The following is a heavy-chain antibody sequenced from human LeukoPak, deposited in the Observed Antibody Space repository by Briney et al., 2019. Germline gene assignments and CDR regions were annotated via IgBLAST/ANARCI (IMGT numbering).Heavy chain of an antibody. CDR3: AKAPKYSGYPDF. D-gene: IGHD5-12*01. Sequence: PGGSLRLSCAASGFTLSDCAMSWVRQAPGKGLEWVSSITAGGGNTYYADSVQGRFTISRDNSKNTLYLQMNSLRAEDTAVHYCAKAPKYSGYPDFWGQGILVTVSS. CDR1: GFTLSDCA. V-gene: IGHV3-23*01. J-gene: IGHJ4*02. CDR2: ITAGGGNT.